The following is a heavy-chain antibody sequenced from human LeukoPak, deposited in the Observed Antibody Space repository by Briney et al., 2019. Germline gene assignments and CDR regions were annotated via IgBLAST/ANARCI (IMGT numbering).Heavy chain of an antibody. Sequence: ASVKVTCKASGYTFTSYGISWVRRAPGQGLEWMGWISAYNGNTNYAQKLQGRVTMTPDTSTSTAYMELRSLRSDDTAVYYCARVQWGDYGDPIDYWGQGTLVTVSS. J-gene: IGHJ4*02. CDR1: GYTFTSYG. CDR3: ARVQWGDYGDPIDY. V-gene: IGHV1-18*01. D-gene: IGHD4-17*01. CDR2: ISAYNGNT.